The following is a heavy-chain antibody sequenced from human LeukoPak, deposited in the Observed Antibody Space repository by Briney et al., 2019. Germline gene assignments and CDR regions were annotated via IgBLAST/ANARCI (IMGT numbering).Heavy chain of an antibody. D-gene: IGHD4-11*01. CDR3: ARTDDYSPDYYYYMDV. J-gene: IGHJ6*03. Sequence: PSETLSLTCAASGYSISSGYYWGWIRQPPGKGLEWIWSIYHSGSTYYNPSLKSRVTISVDTSKNQFSLKLSSVTAADTAVYYCARTDDYSPDYYYYMDVWGKGTTVTVSS. V-gene: IGHV4-38-2*01. CDR1: GYSISSGYY. CDR2: IYHSGST.